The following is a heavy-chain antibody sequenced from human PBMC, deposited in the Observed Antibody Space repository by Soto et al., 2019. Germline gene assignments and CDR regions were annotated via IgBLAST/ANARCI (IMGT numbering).Heavy chain of an antibody. CDR3: VWVHLDY. D-gene: IGHD1-26*01. Sequence: PSETLSLTCTVSGGSITRGGYYWSWIRQHPGKGLEWIGYIYNSGTTYYNPSLKSRVTISVDTSKNQFSLKLTSVTAADTAVYYCVWVHLDYWGQGTLVTVSS. J-gene: IGHJ4*02. CDR2: IYNSGTT. CDR1: GGSITRGGYY. V-gene: IGHV4-31*03.